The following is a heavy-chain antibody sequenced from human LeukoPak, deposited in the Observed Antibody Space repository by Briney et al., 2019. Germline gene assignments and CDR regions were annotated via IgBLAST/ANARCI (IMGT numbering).Heavy chain of an antibody. CDR1: GFTFSSFG. Sequence: PGGSLRLSCAASGFTFSSFGMTWVRQAPGMGLEWVSGISGSDGSTYYADSVKGRFTISRDNSKNTLYLQMNSLRAEDTAIYYCAKPARVGAVDYWGQGTLVTVSS. CDR3: AKPARVGAVDY. D-gene: IGHD6-13*01. CDR2: ISGSDGST. J-gene: IGHJ4*02. V-gene: IGHV3-23*01.